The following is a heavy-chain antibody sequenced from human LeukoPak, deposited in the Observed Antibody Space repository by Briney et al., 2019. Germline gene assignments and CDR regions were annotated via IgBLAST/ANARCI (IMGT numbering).Heavy chain of an antibody. CDR2: IIWNRGSI. J-gene: IGHJ4*02. CDR1: GFSFDDYA. Sequence: SLRLSCAASGFSFDDYAMHWVRQAQGKGLEWVSGIIWNRGSIGYADSVKGRFTISRDNAKNSLYLQMNSLRAEDTALYYCAKDRATLGEDYFDYWGQGTLVTVSS. V-gene: IGHV3-9*01. CDR3: AKDRATLGEDYFDY.